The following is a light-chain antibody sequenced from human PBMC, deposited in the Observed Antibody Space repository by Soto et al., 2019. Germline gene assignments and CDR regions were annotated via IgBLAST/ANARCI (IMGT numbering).Light chain of an antibody. V-gene: IGKV3-15*01. CDR3: QQYNDWPRT. Sequence: EIVLTHAPGTLSFSPGEIATLPCRTSQGVSSYLAWYQQKPGQAPRLLIYGASSRATGTPARFSGSASGTEFTLTISSLQSEDFGVYYCQQYNDWPRTFGQGTRLEIK. J-gene: IGKJ5*01. CDR2: GAS. CDR1: QGVSSY.